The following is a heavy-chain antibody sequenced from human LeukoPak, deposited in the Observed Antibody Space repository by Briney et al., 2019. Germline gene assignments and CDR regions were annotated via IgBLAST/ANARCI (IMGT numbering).Heavy chain of an antibody. V-gene: IGHV3-23*01. CDR3: AKAGDRNYFDY. Sequence: GGSLRLSCAASGFTFSTYALHWVRKAPGKGLEWVSGISPTGDGAYYADSVKGRFTISRDNSKNTLYVHMNSLRAEDTAVYYCAKAGDRNYFDYWGQGALVTVSS. CDR2: ISPTGDGA. D-gene: IGHD3-10*01. J-gene: IGHJ4*02. CDR1: GFTFSTYA.